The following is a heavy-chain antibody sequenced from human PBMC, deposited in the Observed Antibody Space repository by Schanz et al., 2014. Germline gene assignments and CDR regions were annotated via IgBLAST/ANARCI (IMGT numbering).Heavy chain of an antibody. CDR3: AQDFSGCPAS. V-gene: IGHV3-30*18. D-gene: IGHD5-12*01. CDR2: ISYDGRNN. J-gene: IGHJ4*02. CDR1: GFTFSGYG. Sequence: QVQLVESGGGVVQPGRSLRLSCVTSGFTFSGYGMHWARQAPGNGLEWVTYISYDGRNNFQADSVRGRFTISRDTSKNTLSLQMNSLRVEDTAVYYCAQDFSGCPASWGQGTLVAVSS.